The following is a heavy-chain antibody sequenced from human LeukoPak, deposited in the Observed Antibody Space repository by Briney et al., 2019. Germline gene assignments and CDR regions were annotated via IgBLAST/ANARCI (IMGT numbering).Heavy chain of an antibody. D-gene: IGHD6-13*01. Sequence: PSETLSLTCTVSGGSISSRPYCWGWIRQPPGTGLEWLGSFYYSGSTSYRSSLKSRLSISVDTSKNQISLKLSSVTAADTAVYYCARLVVSSWYHEVLLGRDYWGQGTLVTVSS. V-gene: IGHV4-39*01. CDR2: FYYSGST. J-gene: IGHJ4*02. CDR1: GGSISSRPYC. CDR3: ARLVVSSWYHEVLLGRDY.